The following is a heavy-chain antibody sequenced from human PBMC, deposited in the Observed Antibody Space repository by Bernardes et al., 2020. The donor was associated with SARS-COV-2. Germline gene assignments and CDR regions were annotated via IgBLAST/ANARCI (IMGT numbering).Heavy chain of an antibody. V-gene: IGHV6-1*01. CDR2: TYYRSKWYN. D-gene: IGHD3-22*01. J-gene: IGHJ4*02. CDR3: ARDRLSRYYDTSGFDY. CDR1: GDRVSSNSAA. Sequence: SQTLSLTCAISGDRVSSNSAAWNWIRQSPSRGLEWLGRTYYRSKWYNDYAVSVKSRISINPDTSKNQFSLQLNSVTPEDTAVYYCARDRLSRYYDTSGFDYWGQGTLVTVSA.